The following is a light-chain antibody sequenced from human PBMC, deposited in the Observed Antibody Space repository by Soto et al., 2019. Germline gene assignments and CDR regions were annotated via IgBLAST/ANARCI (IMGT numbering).Light chain of an antibody. Sequence: EIVLTQSPAILSLSPGERATLSCRASQSVSSYLAWYQQKPGQAPRLLIYDASNRATGIPARFSGSGSGTDFTLTISSLQSEDFTVYYCQQYNKWPLTFGQGTKVDIK. V-gene: IGKV3-11*01. CDR3: QQYNKWPLT. J-gene: IGKJ1*01. CDR1: QSVSSY. CDR2: DAS.